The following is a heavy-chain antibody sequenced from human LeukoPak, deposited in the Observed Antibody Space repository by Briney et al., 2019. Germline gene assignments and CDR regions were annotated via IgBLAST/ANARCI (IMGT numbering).Heavy chain of an antibody. CDR2: ISGSGSIT. J-gene: IGHJ4*02. D-gene: IGHD3-22*01. CDR3: AKDQGYYYDTSGYYYWSY. CDR1: GFTFSNYA. Sequence: PGGSLRLSCAASGFTFSNYAMNWVRQAPGKGLEWVSGISGSGSITYYADSVKGRFTISRDNSKNTLYLLMNSLRAEDTAVYYCAKDQGYYYDTSGYYYWSYWGQGTLVTVSS. V-gene: IGHV3-23*01.